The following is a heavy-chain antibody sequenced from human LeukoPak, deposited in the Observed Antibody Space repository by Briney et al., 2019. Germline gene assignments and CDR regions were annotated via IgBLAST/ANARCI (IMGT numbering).Heavy chain of an antibody. CDR1: GFTFDDYA. CDR3: AKGYCSGGSCTYGMDV. CDR2: ISWNSGSI. D-gene: IGHD2-15*01. V-gene: IGHV3-9*01. J-gene: IGHJ6*02. Sequence: GGSLRLSCAASGFTFDDYAMHWVRQAPGKGLEWVSGISWNSGSIGYADSVKGRFTISRDNAKNSLYLQMNSLRAEDTALYYCAKGYCSGGSCTYGMDVWGQGTLVTVSS.